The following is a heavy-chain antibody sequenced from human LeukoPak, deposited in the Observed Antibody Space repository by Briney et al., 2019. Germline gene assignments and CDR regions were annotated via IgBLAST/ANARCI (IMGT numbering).Heavy chain of an antibody. J-gene: IGHJ5*02. D-gene: IGHD3-16*01. CDR2: IYDSGST. CDR3: ATASRVMITFGPTREAWFDP. CDR1: GGSISSSSSY. V-gene: IGHV4-39*02. Sequence: PSETLSLTCTVSGGSISSSSSYWGWFRQTPGKGLEWIGTIYDSGSTYGTDYSPSLKRRLSISVDTSNNQFSLKLASVTAADTAMYYCATASRVMITFGPTREAWFDPWGQGTLVTVSS.